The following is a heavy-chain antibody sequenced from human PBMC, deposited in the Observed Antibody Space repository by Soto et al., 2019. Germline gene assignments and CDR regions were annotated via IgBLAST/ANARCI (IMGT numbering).Heavy chain of an antibody. CDR1: GGSISNYY. CDR3: AKLPWADYGGIFDP. CDR2: IYYSGGT. D-gene: IGHD4-17*01. J-gene: IGHJ5*02. Sequence: SETLSLTCTVSGGSISNYYWTWIRQPPGKGLEWIGYIYYSGGTNYNPSLKSRVTISVDTSKNQFSLKLSSVTAADTAVYYWAKLPWADYGGIFDPWGQGTLVTVSS. V-gene: IGHV4-59*01.